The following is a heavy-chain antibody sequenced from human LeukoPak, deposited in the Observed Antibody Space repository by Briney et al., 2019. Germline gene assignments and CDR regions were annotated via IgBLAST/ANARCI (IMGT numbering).Heavy chain of an antibody. Sequence: PGRSLRLSCAASGFTFSSYAMHWVRQAPGKGLEWVAVISYDGSNKYYADSVKGRFTITRDNSKNTLYLQMNSLRAEDTAVYYCASIITMIVVVPNWGQGTLVTVSS. D-gene: IGHD3-22*01. CDR1: GFTFSSYA. J-gene: IGHJ4*02. CDR2: ISYDGSNK. CDR3: ASIITMIVVVPN. V-gene: IGHV3-30-3*01.